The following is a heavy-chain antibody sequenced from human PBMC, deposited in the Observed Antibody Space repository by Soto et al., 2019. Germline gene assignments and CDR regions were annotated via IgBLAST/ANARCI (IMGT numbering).Heavy chain of an antibody. CDR2: IIPIFGTA. D-gene: IGHD6-19*01. Sequence: SVKVSCKVSGGTFSSYAISWVRQAPGQGLEWMGGIIPIFGTANYAQKFQGRVTITADESTSTAYMELSSLRSEDTAVYYCARARYSSGCYWNNYYYGMDVWGQGTTVTVSS. CDR3: ARARYSSGCYWNNYYYGMDV. V-gene: IGHV1-69*13. CDR1: GGTFSSYA. J-gene: IGHJ6*02.